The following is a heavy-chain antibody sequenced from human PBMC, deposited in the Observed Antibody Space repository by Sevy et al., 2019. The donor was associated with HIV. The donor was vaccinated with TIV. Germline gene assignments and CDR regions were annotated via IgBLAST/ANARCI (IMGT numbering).Heavy chain of an antibody. V-gene: IGHV5-51*01. CDR1: GYSFTTYW. CDR3: ARRGYNYGHGLDV. J-gene: IGHJ6*02. Sequence: GESLKISCQGSGYSFTTYWIAWVRQMPGKGLEWMGIIYPGDSDTRYSPSFQGQVTISADKSIRTAYLQWSSLKASDTAIYYCARRGYNYGHGLDVWGQGTTVTVSS. CDR2: IYPGDSDT. D-gene: IGHD5-18*01.